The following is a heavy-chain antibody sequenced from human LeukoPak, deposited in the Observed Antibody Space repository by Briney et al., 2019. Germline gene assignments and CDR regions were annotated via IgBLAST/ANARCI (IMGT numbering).Heavy chain of an antibody. CDR1: GFTFSSYW. D-gene: IGHD4-11*01. J-gene: IGHJ3*01. CDR3: ARDPNGDYIGAFEF. V-gene: IGHV3-23*01. Sequence: GGSLRLSCVASGFTFSSYWMHWVRQDPRKGLEWVSAVRGSGGNTLYADSVKGRFTISRDNSRNTLFLQMNSLRAEDTGAYFCARDPNGDYIGAFEFWGQGAMVTVSS. CDR2: VRGSGGNT.